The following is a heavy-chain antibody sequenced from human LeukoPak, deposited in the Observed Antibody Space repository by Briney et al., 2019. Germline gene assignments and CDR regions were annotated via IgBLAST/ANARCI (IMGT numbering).Heavy chain of an antibody. CDR1: GGTFSSYA. Sequence: SVKVSCKASGGTFSSYAISWVRQAPGQGLEWMGGIIPIFGTANYAQKFQGRVTITADESTSTAYMELSSLRSEDTAVYYCARDSVEYSSSWYKGPTDGLRGGLDYWGQGTLVTVSS. V-gene: IGHV1-69*13. D-gene: IGHD6-13*01. CDR2: IIPIFGTA. J-gene: IGHJ4*02. CDR3: ARDSVEYSSSWYKGPTDGLRGGLDY.